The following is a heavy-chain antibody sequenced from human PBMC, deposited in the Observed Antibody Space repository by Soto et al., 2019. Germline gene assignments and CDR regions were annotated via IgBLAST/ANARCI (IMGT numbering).Heavy chain of an antibody. CDR3: ARALPNYDILTGYYPYNWFDP. Sequence: SETLSLTCTVSDASISSYYWSWIRQPPGKGQEWIGYIYYSGSTNYNPSLKSRVTISVDTSKNQFSLKLSSVTAADTAVYYCARALPNYDILTGYYPYNWFDPWGQGTLVTVSS. CDR2: IYYSGST. J-gene: IGHJ5*02. D-gene: IGHD3-9*01. V-gene: IGHV4-59*01. CDR1: DASISSYY.